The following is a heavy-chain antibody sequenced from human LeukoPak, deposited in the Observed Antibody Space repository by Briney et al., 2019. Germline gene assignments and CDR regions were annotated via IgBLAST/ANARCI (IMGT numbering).Heavy chain of an antibody. Sequence: SGPTLVNPTQTLTLTCTFSGFSLTTSGVAVGWIRQPPGKALEWLALIYWDDDKRYSPSLKSRLTITKDTSKNQVVLTMTNMDPVDTATYYCAHSLWFGDHENWFDPWGQGTLVTVSS. CDR1: GFSLTTSGVA. V-gene: IGHV2-5*02. CDR3: AHSLWFGDHENWFDP. J-gene: IGHJ5*02. D-gene: IGHD3-10*01. CDR2: IYWDDDK.